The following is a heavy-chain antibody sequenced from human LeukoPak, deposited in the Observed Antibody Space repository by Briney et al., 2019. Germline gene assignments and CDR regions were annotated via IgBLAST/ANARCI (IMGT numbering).Heavy chain of an antibody. J-gene: IGHJ4*02. CDR3: AKDHIFMVRGVFDY. D-gene: IGHD3-10*01. V-gene: IGHV3-30*18. CDR2: ISYDGSNK. Sequence: QPGRSLRLSCAASGFTFSSYGMHWVRQAPGKGLEWVAVISYDGSNKYYADSVKGRFTISRDNSKNTLYLQMNSLRAEHTAVYYCAKDHIFMVRGVFDYWGQGTLVTVSS. CDR1: GFTFSSYG.